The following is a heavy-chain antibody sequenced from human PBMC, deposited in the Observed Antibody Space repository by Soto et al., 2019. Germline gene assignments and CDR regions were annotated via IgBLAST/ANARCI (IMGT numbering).Heavy chain of an antibody. CDR3: ARMNRDGYNSDY. Sequence: PGGSLRLSCAASGFTFSSYAMHWVRQAPGKGLEWVAVISYDGSNKYYADSVKGRFTISRDNAKNSLYLQMNSLRAEDTAVYYCARMNRDGYNSDYWGQGTLVTVSS. J-gene: IGHJ4*02. D-gene: IGHD5-12*01. V-gene: IGHV3-30-3*01. CDR1: GFTFSSYA. CDR2: ISYDGSNK.